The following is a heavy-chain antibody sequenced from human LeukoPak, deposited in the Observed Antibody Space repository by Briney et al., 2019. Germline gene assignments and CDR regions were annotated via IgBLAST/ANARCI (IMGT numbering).Heavy chain of an antibody. CDR1: GFTFTSYA. D-gene: IGHD1-26*01. CDR2: ISSNSSTI. J-gene: IGHJ4*02. CDR3: ARDRGGSYSAIDY. V-gene: IGHV3-48*04. Sequence: PGGSLRLSCAASGFTFTSYAMSWVRQAPGKGLEWVSFISSNSSTIYYADSVKGRFTISRDNAKNSLYLQMNSLRAEDTAVYYCARDRGGSYSAIDYWGQGTLVTVSS.